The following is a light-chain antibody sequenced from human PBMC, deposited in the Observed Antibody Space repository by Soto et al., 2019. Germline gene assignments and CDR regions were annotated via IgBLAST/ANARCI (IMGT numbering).Light chain of an antibody. CDR2: SNN. CDR3: AALDDSLNGPV. CDR1: SSNIGSNT. Sequence: QSVLTQPPSASGTPGQRVTISCSGSSSNIGSNTVNWYQQLPGTAPKLLMYSNNQRPSGIPDRFSGSKSGTSASLAISGLQSEDEADYYCAALDDSLNGPVFGGGTKLTVL. V-gene: IGLV1-44*01. J-gene: IGLJ2*01.